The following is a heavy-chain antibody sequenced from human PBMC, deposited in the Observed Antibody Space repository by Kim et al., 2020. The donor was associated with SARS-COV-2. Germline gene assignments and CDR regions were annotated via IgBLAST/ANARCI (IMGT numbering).Heavy chain of an antibody. V-gene: IGHV1-58*01. D-gene: IGHD3-22*01. J-gene: IGHJ6*02. CDR3: AAGAAWLLGYYYYGMDV. Sequence: SVKVSCKASGLTFSSSAVQWVRQARGQRLEWIGWIVVGSGNTNYPQKFHERVTITRDMSTSTAYMELSSLRSEDTAVYYCAAGAAWLLGYYYYGMDVWGQGTTVTVSS. CDR1: GLTFSSSA. CDR2: IVVGSGNT.